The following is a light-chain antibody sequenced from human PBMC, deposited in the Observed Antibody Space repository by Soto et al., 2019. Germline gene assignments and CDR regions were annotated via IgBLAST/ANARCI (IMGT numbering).Light chain of an antibody. V-gene: IGKV4-1*01. CDR2: DAS. CDR3: QQSYMAPIN. Sequence: DIVMTQAPDSLAVSLGERATINCKSTQDVFSRSNNKHYLAWYQKKPGKAPNLLIYDASRLQSGVPSRFSGSGGGTDFTPSIRSVQPEAFAIYFCQQSYMAPINFGQGTGLEI. J-gene: IGKJ5*01. CDR1: QDVFSRSNNKHY.